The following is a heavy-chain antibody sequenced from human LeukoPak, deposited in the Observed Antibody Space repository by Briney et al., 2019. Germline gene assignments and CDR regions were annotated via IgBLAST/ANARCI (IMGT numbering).Heavy chain of an antibody. CDR1: GFTFSSYS. Sequence: GGSLRLSCAASGFTFSSYSMNWVRQAPGKGLEWVSSISSSSSYIYYADSVKGRFTISRDNAKNSLFLQMSRLRAEDTAVYYCAREKLSFFDSSGYFDHWGQGTLVAVSS. D-gene: IGHD3-22*01. CDR3: AREKLSFFDSSGYFDH. CDR2: ISSSSSYI. J-gene: IGHJ4*02. V-gene: IGHV3-21*01.